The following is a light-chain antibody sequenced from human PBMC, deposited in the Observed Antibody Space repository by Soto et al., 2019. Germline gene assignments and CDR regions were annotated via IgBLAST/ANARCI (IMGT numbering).Light chain of an antibody. CDR2: EVS. CDR1: RSDVGAYNS. CDR3: SSYAGSNNYV. J-gene: IGLJ1*01. V-gene: IGLV2-8*01. Sequence: QSALTQPPSASGSRGQSVTISCTGTRSDVGAYNSVSWYQQHPGKAPKLMIYEVSKRPSGVPDRFSGSKSGNTASLTVSGLQAEDEADYYCSSYAGSNNYVFGTGTKLTVL.